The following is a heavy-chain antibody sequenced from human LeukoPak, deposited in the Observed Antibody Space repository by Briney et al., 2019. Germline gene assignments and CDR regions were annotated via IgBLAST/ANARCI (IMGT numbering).Heavy chain of an antibody. Sequence: SETLSLTCTVSGGSISSYYWSWIRQPPGKGLEWIGYIYYSGGTDYNPSLKSRVTISVDTSKNQFSLKLSSVTAADTAVYYCARGATIFGVVNPWNYYYYMDVWGKGTTVTVSS. CDR2: IYYSGGT. D-gene: IGHD3-3*01. V-gene: IGHV4-59*01. CDR1: GGSISSYY. J-gene: IGHJ6*03. CDR3: ARGATIFGVVNPWNYYYYMDV.